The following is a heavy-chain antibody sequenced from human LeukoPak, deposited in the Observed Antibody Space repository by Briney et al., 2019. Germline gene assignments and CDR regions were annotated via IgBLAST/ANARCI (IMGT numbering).Heavy chain of an antibody. V-gene: IGHV3-30*18. CDR3: AKDADQLLSGYYFDY. CDR1: GFTFSSYG. D-gene: IGHD2-2*01. Sequence: GGSLRLSCAASGFTFSSYGMHWVRQAPGKGLEWVAVISYDGSNKYYADSVKGRFTISRDNSKNTLYLQMNSLRAGDTAVYYCAKDADQLLSGYYFDYWGQGTLVTVSS. CDR2: ISYDGSNK. J-gene: IGHJ4*02.